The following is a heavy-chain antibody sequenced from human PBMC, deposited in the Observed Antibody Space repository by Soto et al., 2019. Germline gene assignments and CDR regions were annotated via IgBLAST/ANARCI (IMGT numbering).Heavy chain of an antibody. V-gene: IGHV3-23*01. Sequence: EVQLLESGGGLVQPGGSLRLSCAASGFTFSSYAMSWVRQAPGKGLEGVSTISGSGGSTYYADSVKGRITVSRDNSKNTLYLQMNSLRAEDTAVYYCAKVYYGSGSCPNFDYWGQGTLVTVSS. CDR1: GFTFSSYA. CDR3: AKVYYGSGSCPNFDY. CDR2: ISGSGGST. J-gene: IGHJ4*02. D-gene: IGHD3-10*01.